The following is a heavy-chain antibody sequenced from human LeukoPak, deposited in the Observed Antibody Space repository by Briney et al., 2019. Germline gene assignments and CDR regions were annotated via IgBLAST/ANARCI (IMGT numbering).Heavy chain of an antibody. V-gene: IGHV4-39*07. Sequence: SETLSLTCTVSGGSISSSSYYWGWIRQPPGKGLEWIGSIYYSGSTYYNPSLKSRVTISVDTSKNQFSLKLSSVTAADTAVYYCARGAAADSFDYWGQGTLVTVSS. J-gene: IGHJ4*02. CDR2: IYYSGST. CDR3: ARGAAADSFDY. D-gene: IGHD6-13*01. CDR1: GGSISSSSYY.